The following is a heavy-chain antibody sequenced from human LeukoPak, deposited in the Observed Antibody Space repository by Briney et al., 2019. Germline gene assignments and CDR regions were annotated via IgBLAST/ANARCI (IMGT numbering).Heavy chain of an antibody. CDR3: ARDHNWGPDF. CDR1: GYTFIDNY. CDR2: IHPKTGRT. V-gene: IGHV1-2*02. Sequence: ASVTVSCKASGYTFIDNYFHWVRQAPGQGLEWVGWIHPKTGRTHYAQNFQGRVTLTRDTSISTAYMYLSGLTSDDTAIYYCARDHNWGPDFWGQGTLVTVSS. D-gene: IGHD7-27*01. J-gene: IGHJ4*02.